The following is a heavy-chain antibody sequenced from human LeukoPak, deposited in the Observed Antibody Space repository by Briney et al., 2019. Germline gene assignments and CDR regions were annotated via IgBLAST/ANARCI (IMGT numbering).Heavy chain of an antibody. CDR2: INTKSGGT. V-gene: IGHV1-2*02. Sequence: ASVKVSCKASGYTFTVYYMHWVRQAPGQGLEWMGWINTKSGGTNYAQKFQGRVTMTSDTSISTAYMELSRLSSDDTAVYYCARGSSSYYVYYGMDVWGQGTTVTVSS. CDR1: GYTFTVYY. D-gene: IGHD6-13*01. CDR3: ARGSSSYYVYYGMDV. J-gene: IGHJ6*02.